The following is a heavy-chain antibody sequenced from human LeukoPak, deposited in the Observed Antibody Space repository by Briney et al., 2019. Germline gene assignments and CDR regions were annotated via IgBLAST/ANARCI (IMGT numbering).Heavy chain of an antibody. CDR2: VSSSERGK. J-gene: IGHJ4*02. D-gene: IGHD1-26*01. V-gene: IGHV3-30*03. Sequence: GGSLRLPCTASGFTFKTYGMVWFRQAPGKGLEWVATVSSSERGKHYADSVQGRFTISRDNSNNMLYLQLDNLRDEDTAIYYCSTDGTPKFEYWGQGTLVTVSS. CDR1: GFTFKTYG. CDR3: STDGTPKFEY.